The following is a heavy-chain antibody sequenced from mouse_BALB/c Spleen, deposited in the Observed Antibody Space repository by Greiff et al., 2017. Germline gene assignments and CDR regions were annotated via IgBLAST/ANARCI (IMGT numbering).Heavy chain of an antibody. D-gene: IGHD1-2*01. V-gene: IGHV5-4*02. CDR1: GFTFSDYY. CDR2: ISDGGSYT. J-gene: IGHJ1*01. CDR3: ARDRYGGGYFEV. Sequence: EVQGVESGGGLVKPGGSLKLSCAASGFTFSDYYMYWVRQTPEKRLEWVATISDGGSYTYYPDSVKGRFTISRDNAKNNLYLQMSSLKSEDTAMYYCARDRYGGGYFEVWGAGTTVTVSS.